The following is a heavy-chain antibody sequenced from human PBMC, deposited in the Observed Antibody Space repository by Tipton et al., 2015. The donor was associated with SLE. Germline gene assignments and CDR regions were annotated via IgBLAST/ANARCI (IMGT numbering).Heavy chain of an antibody. D-gene: IGHD6-13*01. CDR1: GFTFDENT. Sequence: SLRLSCAASGFTFDENTMHWIRQPTGKGLEWVSLINWDGSRTYYADSVKGRFTISRDNARNSLYLQMNSLRADDTAFYYCAKAAPPSSSWFYFYALDVWGHGTTVTVSS. CDR3: AKAAPPSSSWFYFYALDV. V-gene: IGHV3-43*01. CDR2: INWDGSRT. J-gene: IGHJ6*02.